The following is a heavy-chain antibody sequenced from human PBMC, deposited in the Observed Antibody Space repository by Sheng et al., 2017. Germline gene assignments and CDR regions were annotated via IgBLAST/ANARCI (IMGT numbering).Heavy chain of an antibody. CDR3: ARGGRYEDI. J-gene: IGHJ3*02. CDR2: INSAGTTT. CDR1: GFTFSYYW. V-gene: IGHV3-74*01. D-gene: IGHD3-3*01. Sequence: EVQLVESGGGLLQPGGSLRLSCAVSGFTFSYYWMHWVRQAPGKGLVWVSRINSAGTTTNYADSVKGRFTISRDNPKNTLYLQMNSLKAEDTAVYYCARGGRYEDIWGQGTMVTVSS.